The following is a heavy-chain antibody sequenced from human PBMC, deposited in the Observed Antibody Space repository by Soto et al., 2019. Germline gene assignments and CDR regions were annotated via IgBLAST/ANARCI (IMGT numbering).Heavy chain of an antibody. CDR2: ISWNSGSI. V-gene: IGHV3-9*01. J-gene: IGHJ3*02. CDR3: AKGNGEYPDAFDI. Sequence: EVQLVESGGGLVQPGRSLRLSCAASGFTFDDYAMHWVRQAPGKGLEWVSGISWNSGSIGYADSVKGRFTISRDNAKNSLYLQMNSLRDEDTALYYCAKGNGEYPDAFDICGQGTMVTVSS. D-gene: IGHD4-17*01. CDR1: GFTFDDYA.